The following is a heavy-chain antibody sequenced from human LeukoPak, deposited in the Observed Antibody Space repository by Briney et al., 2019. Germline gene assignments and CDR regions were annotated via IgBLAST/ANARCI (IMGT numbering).Heavy chain of an antibody. D-gene: IGHD2-15*01. J-gene: IGHJ4*02. CDR3: AREEAPRYCSGGSCYPHRYYFDY. Sequence: PSETLSLTCTVSGGSISSYYWSWIRQPPGKGLEWIGSIYYSGSTYYNPSLKSRVTISVDTSKNQFSLKLSSVTAADTAVYYCAREEAPRYCSGGSCYPHRYYFDYWGQGTLVTVSS. CDR2: IYYSGST. CDR1: GGSISSYY. V-gene: IGHV4-39*07.